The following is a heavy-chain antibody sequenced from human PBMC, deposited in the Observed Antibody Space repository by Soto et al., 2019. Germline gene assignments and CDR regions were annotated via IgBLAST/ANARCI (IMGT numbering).Heavy chain of an antibody. CDR2: IWYDGSNK. CDR1: GFTFSSYG. V-gene: IGHV3-33*01. J-gene: IGHJ1*01. CDR3: ARGRFGGVIVIPFNEYFQH. Sequence: PGGSLRLSCAASGFTFSSYGMHWVRQAPGKGLEWVAVIWYDGSNKYYADSVKGRFTISRDNSKNTLYLQMNSLRAEDTAVYYCARGRFGGVIVIPFNEYFQHWGQGTLVTVSS. D-gene: IGHD3-16*02.